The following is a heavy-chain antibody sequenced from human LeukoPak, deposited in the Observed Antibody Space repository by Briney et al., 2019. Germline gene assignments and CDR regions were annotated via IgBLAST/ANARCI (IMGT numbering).Heavy chain of an antibody. V-gene: IGHV1-18*01. Sequence: ASVKVSCKASGYTFTSYGISWVRQAPGQGLEWMGWISAYNGNTNYAQKLQGRVTMTTDTSTSTAYMELRSLRSDDTAVYYCARDLGYFDWLSHHYGMDVWGQGTTVTVSS. D-gene: IGHD3-9*01. CDR3: ARDLGYFDWLSHHYGMDV. CDR2: ISAYNGNT. J-gene: IGHJ6*02. CDR1: GYTFTSYG.